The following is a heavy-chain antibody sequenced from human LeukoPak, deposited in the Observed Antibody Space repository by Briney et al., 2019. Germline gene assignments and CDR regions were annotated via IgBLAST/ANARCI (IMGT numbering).Heavy chain of an antibody. CDR1: GYTFTSYY. J-gene: IGHJ3*02. Sequence: ASVKVSCKASGYTFTSYYMHWVRQAPGQGLEWMGIINPSGGSTSYAQKFQGRVTMTRDTSTSTVYMELSSLRSEDTAVYYCARDSSLATITYAFDIWGQGTMVTVSS. CDR2: INPSGGST. V-gene: IGHV1-46*01. D-gene: IGHD5-12*01. CDR3: ARDSSLATITYAFDI.